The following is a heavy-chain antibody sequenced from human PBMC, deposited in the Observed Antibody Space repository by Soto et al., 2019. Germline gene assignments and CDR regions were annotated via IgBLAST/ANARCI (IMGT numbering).Heavy chain of an antibody. CDR1: GYTFTSYA. V-gene: IGHV1-18*01. CDR3: ARDTATALPDA. CDR2: INPYNVKT. Sequence: QVQLVQSGTEVKKPGASVKVSCKASGYTFTSYAISWVRQAPGQGLEWMGWINPYNVKTNYAQKLQDRVTMTTDTSTSTAYMELRSRRSDDTAVYYCARDTATALPDAWGQGTLVTVSS. D-gene: IGHD5-18*01. J-gene: IGHJ4*02.